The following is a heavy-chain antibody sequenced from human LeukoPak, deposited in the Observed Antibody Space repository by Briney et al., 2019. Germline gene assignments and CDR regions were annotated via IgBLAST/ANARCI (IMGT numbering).Heavy chain of an antibody. V-gene: IGHV3-7*01. CDR3: ARPAGYCSGASCYWYDY. CDR2: IKQDGSEK. Sequence: PGGSLRLSCAASGFTFSNYWMTWVRQAPGKGLEWVAHIKQDGSEKYYVDSVKGRFTISRDNAKNSLYLQMNSLRAEDTAVYYCARPAGYCSGASCYWYDYWGQGTLVTVSS. CDR1: GFTFSNYW. J-gene: IGHJ4*02. D-gene: IGHD2-15*01.